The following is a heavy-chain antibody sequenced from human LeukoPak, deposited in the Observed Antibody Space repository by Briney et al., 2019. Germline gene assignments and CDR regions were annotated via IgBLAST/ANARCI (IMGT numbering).Heavy chain of an antibody. CDR3: ARGYASAWCDY. CDR1: GFTFSSYE. J-gene: IGHJ4*02. CDR2: ISSRGDTI. D-gene: IGHD6-19*01. V-gene: IGHV3-48*03. Sequence: GGSLRLSCAGSGFTFSSYEMNWVRQAPGKGLEWVSYISSRGDTIYYADSVRGRFTLYRDNAKNSLYLQMNSLRAEDTAVYYCARGYASAWCDYWGQGAQVTVSS.